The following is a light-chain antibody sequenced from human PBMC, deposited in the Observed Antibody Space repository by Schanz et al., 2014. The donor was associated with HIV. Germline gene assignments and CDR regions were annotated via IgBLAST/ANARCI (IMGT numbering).Light chain of an antibody. CDR3: CSYAGSSTYV. J-gene: IGLJ1*01. CDR1: GTDVGGYNY. CDR2: EVT. Sequence: QSALTQPPSASGSPGQSVTISCTGTGTDVGGYNYVSWDQHHPGEAPKLIIYEVTKRPSGVPDRFSGSKSGRTASLTVSGLQAEDEADYYCCSYAGSSTYVFGTGTKLTVL. V-gene: IGLV2-8*01.